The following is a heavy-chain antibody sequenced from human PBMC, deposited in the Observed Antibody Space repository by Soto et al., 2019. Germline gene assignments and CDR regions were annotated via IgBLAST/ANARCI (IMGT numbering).Heavy chain of an antibody. Sequence: TSETLSLTCTVSGDSVNSNNVYWGWVRQPPGRRLEFIGNVYYSGITYYNPAFKSRVTISVDTSKNQFSLKLSSVTAADTAVYYCANTKVHPKAFDYWGQGTLVTVSS. CDR3: ANTKVHPKAFDY. CDR2: VYYSGIT. J-gene: IGHJ4*02. V-gene: IGHV4-39*01. CDR1: GDSVNSNNVY. D-gene: IGHD3-10*01.